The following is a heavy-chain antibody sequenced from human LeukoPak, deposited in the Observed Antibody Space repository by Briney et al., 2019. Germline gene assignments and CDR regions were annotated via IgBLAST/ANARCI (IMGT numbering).Heavy chain of an antibody. CDR2: IYYSGST. CDR1: GGSISSYY. D-gene: IGHD3-10*01. V-gene: IGHV4-59*12. Sequence: SETLSLTCTVSGGSISSYYWSWIRQPPGKGLEWIGYIYYSGSTNYNPSLKSRVTISVDTSKNQFSLKLSSVTAADTAVYYCARGSVVRVTNYFDYWGQGTLVTVSS. J-gene: IGHJ4*02. CDR3: ARGSVVRVTNYFDY.